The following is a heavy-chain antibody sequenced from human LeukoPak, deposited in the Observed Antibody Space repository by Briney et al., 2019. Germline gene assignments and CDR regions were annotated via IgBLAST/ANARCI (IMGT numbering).Heavy chain of an antibody. J-gene: IGHJ4*02. D-gene: IGHD2-8*01. V-gene: IGHV3-30*04. CDR1: GFTFSDHA. CDR3: AAQPCINGICYLDY. CDR2: ISYHARDQ. Sequence: GGSLRLSCTASGFTFSDHAMHWVRQAPGKGLEWVTVISYHARDQFYADSVKGRFTVSRDNSRNILYLQMNSLRAEDSAVNYCAAQPCINGICYLDYWGQGALVTVSS.